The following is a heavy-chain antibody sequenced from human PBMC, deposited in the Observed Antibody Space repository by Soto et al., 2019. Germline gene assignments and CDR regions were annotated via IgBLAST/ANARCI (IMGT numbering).Heavy chain of an antibody. D-gene: IGHD6-13*01. J-gene: IGHJ6*02. CDR1: GFTFSSYW. V-gene: IGHV3-7*01. CDR2: IKQDGSEK. CDR3: ARVYSSSWWPNYYYYYGMDV. Sequence: GGSLRLSCAASGFTFSSYWMSWVRQAPGKGLEWVANIKQDGSEKYYVDSVKGRFTISRDNAKNSLYLQMNSLRAEDTAVYYCARVYSSSWWPNYYYYYGMDVWGQGTTVTVSS.